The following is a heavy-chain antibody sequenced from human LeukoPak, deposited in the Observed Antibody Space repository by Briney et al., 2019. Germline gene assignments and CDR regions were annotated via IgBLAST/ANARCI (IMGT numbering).Heavy chain of an antibody. CDR2: ISGSGGST. Sequence: GGSLRLSCAASGFTFSSYAMSWVRQAPGKGLEWVSAISGSGGSTYYADSVKGWFTISRDNSKNTLYLQMTNLRAADTAVYYCAKDLSRAVAADWFDPWDQGSLVTVSS. CDR1: GFTFSSYA. CDR3: AKDLSRAVAADWFDP. D-gene: IGHD6-19*01. V-gene: IGHV3-23*01. J-gene: IGHJ5*02.